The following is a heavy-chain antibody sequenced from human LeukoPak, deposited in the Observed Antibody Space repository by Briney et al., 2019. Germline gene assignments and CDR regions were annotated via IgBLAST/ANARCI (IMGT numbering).Heavy chain of an antibody. V-gene: IGHV1-2*02. CDR1: GYTFDENH. D-gene: IGHD2-21*01. CDR2: INPKSGAT. Sequence: ASVKVSCKASGYTFDENHIHWVRQAPGQGPEWMGWINPKSGATDSAQQFQGRLTMTRDTSIGTASMDLSGLRLDDTGIYYCARAGDERTVPYDPFHFWGQGTMVTVS. J-gene: IGHJ3*01. CDR3: ARAGDERTVPYDPFHF.